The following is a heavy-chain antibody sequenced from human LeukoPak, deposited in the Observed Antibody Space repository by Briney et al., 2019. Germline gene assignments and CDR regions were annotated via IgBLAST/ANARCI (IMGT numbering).Heavy chain of an antibody. V-gene: IGHV5-51*01. CDR2: IYPGDSDT. D-gene: IGHD1-26*01. CDR3: ARRSGTGGRVGAPFDY. Sequence: GESLKISCKGSGYSFTSYWIGWVRQMPGKGLEWIGIIYPGDSDTRYSPFFQGQVTISADKSISTAYLQWSSLKASDTAMYYCARRSGTGGRVGAPFDYWGQGTLVTVSS. CDR1: GYSFTSYW. J-gene: IGHJ4*02.